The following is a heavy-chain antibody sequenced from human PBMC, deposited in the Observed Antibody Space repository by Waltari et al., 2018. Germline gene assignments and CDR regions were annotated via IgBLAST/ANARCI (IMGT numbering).Heavy chain of an antibody. Sequence: EVQLVESGGGLIQPGGSLRLSCAASGFTVSSNYMSWVRQAPGKGLEWVSVIYSGGSTYYADSVKGRFTISRDNSKNTLYLQMNSLRAEDTAVYYCARSTQFRRYAFDIWGQGTMVTVSS. CDR2: IYSGGST. D-gene: IGHD3-16*02. CDR1: GFTVSSNY. J-gene: IGHJ3*02. V-gene: IGHV3-53*01. CDR3: ARSTQFRRYAFDI.